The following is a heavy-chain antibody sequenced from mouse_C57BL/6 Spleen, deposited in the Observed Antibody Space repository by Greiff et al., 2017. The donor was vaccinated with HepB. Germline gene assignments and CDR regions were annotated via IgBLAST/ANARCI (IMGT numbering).Heavy chain of an antibody. CDR2: ISSGSSTI. D-gene: IGHD1-1*01. CDR3: ARPHPDLGSSPFDY. J-gene: IGHJ2*01. Sequence: EVQVVESGGCLVKPGGSLSLSCAASGFTFSVYGMHWVRQAPEKGLEWVAYISSGSSTIYFAVTVVGRFSISRDNAKNTLFLQMTGLRSEDTAMYYCARPHPDLGSSPFDYWGQGTTLTVSS. V-gene: IGHV5-17*01. CDR1: GFTFSVYG.